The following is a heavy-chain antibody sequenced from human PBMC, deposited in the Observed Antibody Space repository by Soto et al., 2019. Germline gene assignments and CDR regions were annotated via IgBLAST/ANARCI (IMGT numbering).Heavy chain of an antibody. CDR3: AKDHSSRSLRRFAY. CDR1: GFTFSSYA. Sequence: GESLKISCAASGFTFSSYAMSWVRQAPGKGLEWVSAISGSGGSTYYADSVKGRFTISRDNSKNTLYLQMNSLRAEDTAVYYCAKDHSSRSLRRFAYSGQRTPVTVSS. CDR2: ISGSGGST. V-gene: IGHV3-23*01. D-gene: IGHD6-13*01. J-gene: IGHJ4*02.